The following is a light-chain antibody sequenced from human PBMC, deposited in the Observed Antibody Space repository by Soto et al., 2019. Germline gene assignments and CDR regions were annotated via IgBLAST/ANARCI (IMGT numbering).Light chain of an antibody. CDR1: SSNIGAGRD. V-gene: IGLV1-40*01. Sequence: QSVLTQPPSVSGAPGQRVTISCTGSSSNIGAGRDVHWYQQLPGTAPRLLIYGNNNRPSGVPDRFSASKSGTSASLAITGLQAEDEAVFFCRSFERCTLAYFFGTGSTVTVL. CDR3: RSFERCTLAYF. J-gene: IGLJ1*01. CDR2: GNN.